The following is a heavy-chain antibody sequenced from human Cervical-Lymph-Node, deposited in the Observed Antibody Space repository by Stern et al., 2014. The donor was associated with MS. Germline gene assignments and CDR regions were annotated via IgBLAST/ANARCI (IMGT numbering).Heavy chain of an antibody. J-gene: IGHJ4*02. CDR1: GYTFNSYY. CDR2: FNPSGSRP. Sequence: VQLVESGAAMRKPGASLKISCAASGYTFNSYYIDWVRQPLGQGLELVALFNPSGSRPACAQRFQGRVSVTGDTSTSTVYMELTGLKSEDTAVYYCARVLSLATSDSWGQGTLVVVSS. V-gene: IGHV1-46*02. CDR3: ARVLSLATSDS. D-gene: IGHD1-1*01.